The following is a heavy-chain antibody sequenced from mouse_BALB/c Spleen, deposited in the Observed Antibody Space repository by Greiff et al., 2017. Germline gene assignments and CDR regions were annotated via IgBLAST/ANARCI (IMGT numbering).Heavy chain of an antibody. CDR1: GFTFSSYG. V-gene: IGHV5-6*01. J-gene: IGHJ1*01. CDR3: AASRGYFDV. Sequence: EVQGVESGGDLVKPGGSLKLSCAASGFTFSSYGMSWVRQTPDKRLEWVATISSGGSYTYYPDSVKGRFTISRDNAKNTLYLQMSSLKSEDTAMYYCAASRGYFDVWGAGTTVTVSS. CDR2: ISSGGSYT.